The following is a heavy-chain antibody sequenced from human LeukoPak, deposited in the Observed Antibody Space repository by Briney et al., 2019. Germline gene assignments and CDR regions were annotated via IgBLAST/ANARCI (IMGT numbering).Heavy chain of an antibody. J-gene: IGHJ3*02. Sequence: GGSLRLSCAASGFTFSSYAMSWVRQAPGQGLERVSAISGSGGSTYYADSVKGRFTISRDNSKNTLYLQMNSLRAEDTAVYYCAKAPYGSGGVDAFDIWGQGTMVTVSS. D-gene: IGHD3-10*01. V-gene: IGHV3-23*01. CDR1: GFTFSSYA. CDR2: ISGSGGST. CDR3: AKAPYGSGGVDAFDI.